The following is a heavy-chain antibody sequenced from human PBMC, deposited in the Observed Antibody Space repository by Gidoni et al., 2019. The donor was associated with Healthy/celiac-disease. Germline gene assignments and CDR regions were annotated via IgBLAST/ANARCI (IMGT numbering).Heavy chain of an antibody. J-gene: IGHJ6*02. CDR1: GFTFSSYA. CDR3: ARDSSVVVTLAAYYYYGMDV. D-gene: IGHD3-22*01. Sequence: QVQLVESGGGVVQPGRSLRLSCAASGFTFSSYAMHWVRQAPGKGLEWVAVISDDGSNKYYADSVKGRFTISRDNSKNTLYLQMNSLRAEDTAVYYGARDSSVVVTLAAYYYYGMDVWGQGTTVTVSS. V-gene: IGHV3-30-3*01. CDR2: ISDDGSNK.